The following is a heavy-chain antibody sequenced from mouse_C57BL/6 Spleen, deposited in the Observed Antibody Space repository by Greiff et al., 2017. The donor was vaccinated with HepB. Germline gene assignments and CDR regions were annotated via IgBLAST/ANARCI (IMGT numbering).Heavy chain of an antibody. J-gene: IGHJ2*01. D-gene: IGHD1-1*01. CDR3: ARKGITTVVAPFDY. CDR2: INPSTGGT. Sequence: VQLKESGPELVKPGASVKISCKASGYSFTGYYMNWVKQSPEKSLEWIGEINPSTGGTTYNQKFKAKATLTVDKSSSTAYMQLKSLTSEDSAVYYCARKGITTVVAPFDYWGQGTTLTVSS. V-gene: IGHV1-42*01. CDR1: GYSFTGYY.